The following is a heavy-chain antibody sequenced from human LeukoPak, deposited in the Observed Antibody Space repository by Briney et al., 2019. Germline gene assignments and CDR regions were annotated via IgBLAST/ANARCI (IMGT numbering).Heavy chain of an antibody. CDR1: GYTLTELS. CDR3: ATMRAYCGGDCQFFDY. V-gene: IGHV1-24*01. Sequence: ASVKVSCKVSGYTLTELSMHWVRQAPGKGLEWMGGFDPEHGETIYAQKFQGRVTMTEDTSTDTAYMELSSLRSEDTAVYYCATMRAYCGGDCQFFDYWGQGTLVTVSS. CDR2: FDPEHGET. J-gene: IGHJ4*02. D-gene: IGHD2-21*02.